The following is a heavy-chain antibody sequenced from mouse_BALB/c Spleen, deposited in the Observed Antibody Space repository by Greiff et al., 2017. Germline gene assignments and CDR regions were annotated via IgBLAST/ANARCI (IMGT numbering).Heavy chain of an antibody. CDR3: AREGIYYDYDGAWFAY. D-gene: IGHD2-4*01. CDR1: GYTFTSYN. J-gene: IGHJ3*01. CDR2: IYPGNGDT. Sequence: LQQPGAELVKPGASVKMSCKASGYTFTSYNMHWVKQTPGQGLEWIGAIYPGNGDTSYNQKFKGKATLTADKSSSTAYMQLSSLTSEDSAVYYCAREGIYYDYDGAWFAYWGQGTLVTVSA. V-gene: IGHV1-12*01.